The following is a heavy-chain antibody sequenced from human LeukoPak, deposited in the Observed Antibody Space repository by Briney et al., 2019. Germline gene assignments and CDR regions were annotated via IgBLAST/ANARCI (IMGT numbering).Heavy chain of an antibody. CDR1: GYTFIAYY. V-gene: IGHV1-2*02. CDR2: INPNSGGT. D-gene: IGHD3-22*01. J-gene: IGHJ4*02. CDR3: YYRVSSGYLT. Sequence: ASVKVSCKASGYTFIAYYILWVRQAPGQGLEWMGWINPNSGGTNYAQEFQGRVSMTRDTSISTAYMKLSSLRSDDTAVYYCYYRVSSGYLTWGQGTLVAVSS.